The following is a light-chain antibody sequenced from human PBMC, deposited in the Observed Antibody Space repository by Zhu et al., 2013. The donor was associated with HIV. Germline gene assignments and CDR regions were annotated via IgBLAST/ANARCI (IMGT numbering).Light chain of an antibody. Sequence: EIVVTQSPATLSVSPGDRATLSCRASQSVNSNLAWYQQKRGQAPRLLIYGASTRATGIPARFSGSGSGTEFTLTISSLEPEDFAIYYCQQRSSWPVAFGGGTKVEIK. J-gene: IGKJ4*01. CDR2: GAS. CDR1: QSVNSN. CDR3: QQRSSWPVA. V-gene: IGKV3-15*01.